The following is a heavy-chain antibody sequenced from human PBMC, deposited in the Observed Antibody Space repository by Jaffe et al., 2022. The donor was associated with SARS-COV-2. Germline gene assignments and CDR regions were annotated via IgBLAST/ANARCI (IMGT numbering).Heavy chain of an antibody. Sequence: EVQLVESGGGLVKPGGSLRLSCAASGFTFSNAWMSWVRQAPGKGLEWVGRIKSKTDGGTTDYAAPVKGRFTISRDDSKNTLYLQMNSLKTEDTAVYYCTTDRIVLMVYADDYWGQGTLVTVSS. V-gene: IGHV3-15*01. CDR3: TTDRIVLMVYADDY. CDR1: GFTFSNAW. D-gene: IGHD2-8*01. J-gene: IGHJ4*02. CDR2: IKSKTDGGTT.